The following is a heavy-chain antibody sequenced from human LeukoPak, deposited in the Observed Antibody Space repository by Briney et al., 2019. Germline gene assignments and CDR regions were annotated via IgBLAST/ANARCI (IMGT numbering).Heavy chain of an antibody. CDR3: ARDLNYYYPYYGMDV. Sequence: GASVKVSCKASGGTFSSYAISWVRQAPGQGLEWMGGIIPIFGTANYAQKFQGRVTITTDESTSTAYMELRSLRSDDTAVYYCARDLNYYYPYYGMDVWGQGTTVTVSS. V-gene: IGHV1-69*05. CDR1: GGTFSSYA. J-gene: IGHJ6*02. CDR2: IIPIFGTA.